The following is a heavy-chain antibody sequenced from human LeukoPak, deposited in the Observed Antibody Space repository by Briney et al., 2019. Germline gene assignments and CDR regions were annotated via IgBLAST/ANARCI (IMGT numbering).Heavy chain of an antibody. Sequence: PGGSLRLSCVGSGFTFSNYDIHWVRQGAGKGLEWVSGIGVGGDIHYPGSVKGRFTISRENAKNSVYLQMNNLRVGDTAVYYCARGSGRGVTWFDPWGQGTLVTVS. CDR2: IGVGGDI. D-gene: IGHD3-10*01. V-gene: IGHV3-13*01. CDR3: ARGSGRGVTWFDP. J-gene: IGHJ5*02. CDR1: GFTFSNYD.